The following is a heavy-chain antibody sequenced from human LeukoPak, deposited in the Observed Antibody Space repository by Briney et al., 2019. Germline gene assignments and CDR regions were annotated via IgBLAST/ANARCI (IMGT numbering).Heavy chain of an antibody. V-gene: IGHV5-51*01. CDR3: GRHYYGSGSYPSDY. Sequence: GESLKISCMGSGYSFTSYWIGWVRQMPGKGLEWMGIIYPGDSQTRYSPSFQGQVTIPADKSISTAYLQWSSLKASDTAMYYCGRHYYGSGSYPSDYWGQGTLVTVSS. CDR1: GYSFTSYW. J-gene: IGHJ4*02. D-gene: IGHD3-10*01. CDR2: IYPGDSQT.